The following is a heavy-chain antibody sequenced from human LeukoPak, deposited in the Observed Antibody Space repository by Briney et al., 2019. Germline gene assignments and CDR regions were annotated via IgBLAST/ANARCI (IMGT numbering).Heavy chain of an antibody. D-gene: IGHD1-1*01. CDR1: GFTFSSYA. V-gene: IGHV3-30*04. Sequence: SGGSLRLSCAASGFTFSSYAMHWVRQAPGKGLEWVAVISYDGSNKYYADSVKGRFTISRDNAKNSLYLQMNSLRAEDTAVYYCARSRTTGTPWAFDIWGQGTMVTVSS. CDR2: ISYDGSNK. CDR3: ARSRTTGTPWAFDI. J-gene: IGHJ3*02.